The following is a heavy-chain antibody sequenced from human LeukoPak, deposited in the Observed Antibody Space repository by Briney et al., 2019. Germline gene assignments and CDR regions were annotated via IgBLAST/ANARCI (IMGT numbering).Heavy chain of an antibody. V-gene: IGHV3-30*18. J-gene: IGHJ3*02. CDR1: GFTFSSYG. CDR3: AKETQTHAFDI. CDR2: IWYGGSNK. Sequence: PGRSLRLSCAASGFTFSSYGMHWVRQAPGTGLEWVAVIWYGGSNKYYADSVKGRFTISRDNSKNTLYLQMNSLRAEDTAVYYCAKETQTHAFDIWGQGTMVTVSS.